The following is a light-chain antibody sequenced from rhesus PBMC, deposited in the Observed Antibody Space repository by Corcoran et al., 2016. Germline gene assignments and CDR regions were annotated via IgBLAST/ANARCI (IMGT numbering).Light chain of an antibody. Sequence: EIVLTQSPATLSLSPGARATLSCRASQSVSRRLVWYHQKPEQAPRLLIVGSSTRAPGPPDRFRGSGSGTDLTLTISSREPEDFAVYYCHQYGNWWTVGQGTKVEIK. V-gene: IGKV3-42*03. CDR1: QSVSRR. CDR2: GSS. CDR3: HQYGNWWT. J-gene: IGKJ1*01.